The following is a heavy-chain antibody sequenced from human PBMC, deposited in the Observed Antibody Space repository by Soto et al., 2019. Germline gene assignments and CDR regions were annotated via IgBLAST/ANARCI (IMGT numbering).Heavy chain of an antibody. J-gene: IGHJ5*02. Sequence: GALRLPCAASGFTFSSYGIHRVRQAPGKGLECMPIISYNGNNKYYANSVKGRFTISRDNSKNTLYLQMNSLRAEDTAVYYCAKDALHIVLMVYATSSWFDPWGQGTLVTVSS. V-gene: IGHV3-30*18. CDR3: AKDALHIVLMVYATSSWFDP. CDR1: GFTFSSYG. D-gene: IGHD2-8*01. CDR2: ISYNGNNK.